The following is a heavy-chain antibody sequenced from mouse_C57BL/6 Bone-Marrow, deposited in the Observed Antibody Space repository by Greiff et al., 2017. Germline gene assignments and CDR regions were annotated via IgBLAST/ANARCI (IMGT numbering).Heavy chain of an antibody. Sequence: QVQLQQSGAELMKPGASVKLSCKATGYTFTGYWIEWVKQRPGHGLEWIGEILPGSGSTYYNEKFKGKATFTADTSSNTAYMQLSSLTTEDSAIYYCARFGSTMDTTEETAVYYYAMDYWGQGTSVTVSS. V-gene: IGHV1-9*01. J-gene: IGHJ4*01. CDR3: ARFGSTMDTTEETAVYYYAMDY. CDR2: ILPGSGST. D-gene: IGHD2-2*01. CDR1: GYTFTGYW.